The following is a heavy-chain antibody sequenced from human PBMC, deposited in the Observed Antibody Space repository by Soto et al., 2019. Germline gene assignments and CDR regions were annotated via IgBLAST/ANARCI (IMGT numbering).Heavy chain of an antibody. Sequence: GGSLRLSCAASGFTFSSYGMHWVRQAPGKGLEWVAVIWYDGSNKYYADSVKGRFTISRDNSKNTLYLQMNSLRAEDTAVYYCARSPKQLVLQLYYFDYWGQGTLVTVSS. CDR1: GFTFSSYG. CDR3: ARSPKQLVLQLYYFDY. CDR2: IWYDGSNK. D-gene: IGHD6-6*01. V-gene: IGHV3-33*01. J-gene: IGHJ4*02.